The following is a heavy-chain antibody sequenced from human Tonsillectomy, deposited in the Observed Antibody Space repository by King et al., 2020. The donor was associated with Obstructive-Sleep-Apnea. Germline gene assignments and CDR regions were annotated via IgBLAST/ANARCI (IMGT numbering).Heavy chain of an antibody. J-gene: IGHJ6*02. V-gene: IGHV1-69*01. CDR2: IIPIFGTA. D-gene: IGHD2-2*01. Sequence: QLVQSGAEVKKPGSSVKVSCKASGGTFSSYAISWVRQAPGQGLEWMGGIIPIFGTANYAQKFQGRVTITADESTSTAYMELSSLRSEDTAVYYCARGTIVVVPAAPRGYYYGMDVWGQGTTVTVSS. CDR1: GGTFSSYA. CDR3: ARGTIVVVPAAPRGYYYGMDV.